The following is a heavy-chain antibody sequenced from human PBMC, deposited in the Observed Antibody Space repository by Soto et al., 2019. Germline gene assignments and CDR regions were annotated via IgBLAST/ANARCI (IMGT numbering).Heavy chain of an antibody. V-gene: IGHV3-33*01. Sequence: GGSLRLSCAASGFIFSSYGMHWVRQAPGKGLEWVAVIWYDGSNKYYADSVKGRFTISRDNSKNTLYLQMNSLRAEDTAVYYCAISYYYSSVGGGGLRAFDIWGQGTMVTVSS. D-gene: IGHD3-22*01. CDR1: GFIFSSYG. CDR3: AISYYYSSVGGGGLRAFDI. CDR2: IWYDGSNK. J-gene: IGHJ3*02.